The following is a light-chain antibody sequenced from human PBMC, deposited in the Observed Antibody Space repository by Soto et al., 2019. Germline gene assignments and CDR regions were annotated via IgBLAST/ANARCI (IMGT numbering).Light chain of an antibody. CDR2: DTT. Sequence: QSVLTQPPSVTGAPGQRVTISCTGSHSDIGAGYGVHWYQQFPHSAPKLLIYDTTNRPSGVPDRFSGSRSGTSASLAITGLQAEDEAAYYCQSFDSSRIGLLFGGGTQLTVL. J-gene: IGLJ2*01. CDR3: QSFDSSRIGLL. CDR1: HSDIGAGYG. V-gene: IGLV1-40*01.